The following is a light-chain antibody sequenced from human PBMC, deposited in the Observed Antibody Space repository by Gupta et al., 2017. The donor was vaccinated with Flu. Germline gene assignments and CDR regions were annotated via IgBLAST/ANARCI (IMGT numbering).Light chain of an antibody. CDR2: KVS. V-gene: IGKV2-30*01. Sequence: DVVMTQSPLSLPGTLGQPASISCRSSQSLVYIDGNTFLSWFQQRPGQSPRRLIYKVSNRDSGVPDRFSGSGSGTDFTLKISRVEVEDVGVYYCMQGTYWPYTFGQGTKLEIK. CDR3: MQGTYWPYT. CDR1: QSLVYIDGNTF. J-gene: IGKJ2*01.